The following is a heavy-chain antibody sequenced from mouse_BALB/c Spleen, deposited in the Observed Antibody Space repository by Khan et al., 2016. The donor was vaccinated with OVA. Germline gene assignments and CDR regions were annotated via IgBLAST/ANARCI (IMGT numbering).Heavy chain of an antibody. D-gene: IGHD2-4*01. CDR2: IWNDGST. J-gene: IGHJ4*01. Sequence: QMQLKESGPGLAAPSQSLSITCTISGFSLTNYGVHWIRQPPGKGLEWLVVIWNDGSTNYNSAHQSRLTITKDNSQSQVFLKVNSLQTDDTTIEYCARQPYYHSNIINYWGQGTSVTVSS. CDR3: ARQPYYHSNIINY. CDR1: GFSLTNYG. V-gene: IGHV2-6-1*01.